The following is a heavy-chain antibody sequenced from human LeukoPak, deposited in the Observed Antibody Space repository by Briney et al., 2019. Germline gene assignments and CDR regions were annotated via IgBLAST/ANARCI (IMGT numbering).Heavy chain of an antibody. CDR2: ISGGDGTT. CDR1: GFPFSSYW. V-gene: IGHV3-23*01. Sequence: GGSLRLSCVASGFPFSSYWMTWVRQAPGKGLEWVSVISGGDGTTYYADSVKGRFTISRDNSKNTLYLQMNSLRAEDTAVYYCAKGRESGVTTVIVDYWGQGTLVTVSS. CDR3: AKGRESGVTTVIVDY. D-gene: IGHD4-17*01. J-gene: IGHJ4*02.